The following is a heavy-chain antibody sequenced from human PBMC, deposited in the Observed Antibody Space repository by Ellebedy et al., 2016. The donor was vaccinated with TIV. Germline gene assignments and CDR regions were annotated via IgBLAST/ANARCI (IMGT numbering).Heavy chain of an antibody. CDR3: GTVATTFDY. V-gene: IGHV3-23*01. CDR2: VSGGGAHT. D-gene: IGHD5-24*01. Sequence: GESLKISCAASGFTFSSFAMSWVRQAPGKGLEWVSAVSGGGAHTFYADSVKGRFTISRDNSKNTLYLQMNSLRAEDTAVYFCGTVATTFDYWGQGTLVTVSS. J-gene: IGHJ4*02. CDR1: GFTFSSFA.